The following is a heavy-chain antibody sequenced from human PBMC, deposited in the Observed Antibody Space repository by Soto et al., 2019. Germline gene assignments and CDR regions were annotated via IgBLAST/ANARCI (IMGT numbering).Heavy chain of an antibody. CDR1: GDTISTGGYS. CDR2: IYHSGST. Sequence: PSETLSLTCDVSGDTISTGGYSWSWIRHPPGKGLECIGYIYHSGSTYYNPSLKSRVTISVDRSKNQFSLKLSSVTAADTAVYYCARMPAVALYYFDYWGQGTLVTVSS. V-gene: IGHV4-30-2*01. CDR3: ARMPAVALYYFDY. J-gene: IGHJ4*02. D-gene: IGHD6-19*01.